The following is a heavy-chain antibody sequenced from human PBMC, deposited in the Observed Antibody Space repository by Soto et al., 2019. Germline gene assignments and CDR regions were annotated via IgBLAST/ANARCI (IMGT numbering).Heavy chain of an antibody. D-gene: IGHD5-18*01. V-gene: IGHV2-5*02. CDR2: LYLDDDK. CDR3: AHRPRGYSYYFDS. Sequence: QITLKESGPTLVKPTQTLTLTCTFSGFSLSTRGVGVGWIRQPPGKALEWRALLYLDDDKGYTPALKSSLTITKDASKNQVVLTVTNMDPVDTATYYCAHRPRGYSYYFDSWGQGTLVTVSS. CDR1: GFSLSTRGVG. J-gene: IGHJ4*02.